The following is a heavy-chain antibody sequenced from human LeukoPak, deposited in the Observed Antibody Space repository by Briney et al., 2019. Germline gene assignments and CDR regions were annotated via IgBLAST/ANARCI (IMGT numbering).Heavy chain of an antibody. CDR1: GFTFSSYA. J-gene: IGHJ5*02. D-gene: IGHD2-2*01. V-gene: IGHV4-34*01. CDR3: ARRKGSGCSSTSCLLNWFDP. CDR2: INHSGST. Sequence: GSLRLSCAASGFTFSSYAMNWVRQAPGKGLEWIGEINHSGSTNYNPSLKSRVTISVDTSKNQFSLKLSSVTAADTAVYYCARRKGSGCSSTSCLLNWFDPWGQGTLVTVSS.